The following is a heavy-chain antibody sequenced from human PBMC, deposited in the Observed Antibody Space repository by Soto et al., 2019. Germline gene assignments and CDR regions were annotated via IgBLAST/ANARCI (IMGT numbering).Heavy chain of an antibody. D-gene: IGHD6-19*01. CDR3: AGGTGWIWDN. V-gene: IGHV3-7*04. CDR2: IKQDGSQK. J-gene: IGHJ4*02. CDR1: GFTFSTYW. Sequence: GGSLRLSFAASGFTFSTYWMTWVRQAPGKGLEWVANIKQDGSQKYYVDSVKGRFTISRDNAKNSLYLQMNSLRAEDTAVYYCAGGTGWIWDNWGQGTLVTVSS.